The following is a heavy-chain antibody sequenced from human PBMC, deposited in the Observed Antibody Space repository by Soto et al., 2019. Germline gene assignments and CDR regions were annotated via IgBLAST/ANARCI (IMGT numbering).Heavy chain of an antibody. Sequence: GASVKVSCKASGGTFSIYAISLVRQAPGQGREWMGGSIPIFGTANYAQKFQGRDTITADESTSTAYMELSSLRSEDTAVYYCARDIKYYDILTGSTLSYYGMDVWGQGTTVTVSS. CDR1: GGTFSIYA. J-gene: IGHJ6*02. CDR2: SIPIFGTA. CDR3: ARDIKYYDILTGSTLSYYGMDV. V-gene: IGHV1-69*13. D-gene: IGHD3-9*01.